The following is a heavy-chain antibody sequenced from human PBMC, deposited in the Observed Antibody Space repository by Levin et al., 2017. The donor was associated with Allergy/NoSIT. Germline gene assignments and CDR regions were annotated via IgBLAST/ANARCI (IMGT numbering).Heavy chain of an antibody. D-gene: IGHD4-11*01. V-gene: IGHV4-34*01. CDR1: DGSFNSYY. CDR2: ISHSGST. CDR3: ARIVSRSNSNY. Sequence: SETLSLTCGIYDGSFNSYYWTWIRQAPGKGLDWIGEISHSGSTRYNPSLESRVTISVDKSKNQFFLKLRSVTAADTAVYYCARIVSRSNSNYWGQGTLVTVSS. J-gene: IGHJ4*02.